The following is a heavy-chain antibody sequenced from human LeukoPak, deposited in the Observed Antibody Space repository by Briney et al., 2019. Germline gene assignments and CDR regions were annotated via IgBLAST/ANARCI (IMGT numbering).Heavy chain of an antibody. CDR1: GFTFDDYA. V-gene: IGHV3-9*01. CDR3: AKDVGGVIAYTHY. D-gene: IGHD3-16*02. CDR2: ISWNSGSI. Sequence: GGALRLSCAASGFTFDDYAMHWVRQAPGKGLEWVSGISWNSGSIGYADSVRGQFTISRDNAKNSLYLQMNSLRAEDTALYYCAKDVGGVIAYTHYWGQGTLVTVSS. J-gene: IGHJ4*02.